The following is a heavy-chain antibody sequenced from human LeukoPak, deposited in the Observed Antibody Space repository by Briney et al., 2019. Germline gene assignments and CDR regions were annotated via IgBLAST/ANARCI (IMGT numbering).Heavy chain of an antibody. Sequence: GGSLRLSCAASGFTFSSYAISWVRQAPGKGLEWVSAISCSGGSTYYADSVKGRFTIYRDNSKNTLYLQMNSLRAEDTAVYYCAKDPAKYSSSWFNYYYYMDVWGKGTTVTVSS. J-gene: IGHJ6*03. CDR1: GFTFSSYA. V-gene: IGHV3-23*01. D-gene: IGHD6-13*01. CDR3: AKDPAKYSSSWFNYYYYMDV. CDR2: ISCSGGST.